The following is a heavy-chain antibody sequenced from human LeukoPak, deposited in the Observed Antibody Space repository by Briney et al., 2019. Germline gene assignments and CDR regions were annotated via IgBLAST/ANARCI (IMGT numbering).Heavy chain of an antibody. CDR3: ARAYYETLFDY. CDR1: GFIVSSNY. J-gene: IGHJ4*02. V-gene: IGHV4-59*02. CDR2: IYYSGST. Sequence: PGGSLRLSCAASGFIVSSNYMSWVRQAPGKGLEWIGYIYYSGSTNYNPSLKSRITISVDTSKNQFSLKLSSVTAADTAVYYCARAYYETLFDYWGQGTLVTVSS. D-gene: IGHD3-22*01.